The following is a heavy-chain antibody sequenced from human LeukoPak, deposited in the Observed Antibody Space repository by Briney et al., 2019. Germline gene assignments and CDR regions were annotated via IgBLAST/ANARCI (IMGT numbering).Heavy chain of an antibody. D-gene: IGHD5-18*01. Sequence: PEGSLRLSCAASGFTVSSEFMSWVRQAPGKGLEWVSVIYSGGTTYYADSVKGRFTFSRDNSKNALFLQMNSLRAEDTAVYYCARGYNSGYFDFWGQGTLVTVSS. V-gene: IGHV3-53*01. CDR3: ARGYNSGYFDF. CDR2: IYSGGTT. CDR1: GFTVSSEF. J-gene: IGHJ4*02.